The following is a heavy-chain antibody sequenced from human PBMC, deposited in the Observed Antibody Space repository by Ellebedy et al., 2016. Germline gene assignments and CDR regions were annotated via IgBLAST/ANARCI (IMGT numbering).Heavy chain of an antibody. CDR3: ARSTIFGVVEKYYFDY. CDR1: GGTFSNYA. D-gene: IGHD3-3*01. J-gene: IGHJ4*02. CDR2: IIPIFGTA. Sequence: SVKVSXXASGGTFSNYAISWVRQAPGQGLEWMGGIIPIFGTANYAQKFQGRVTITADESTSTAYMELSSLRSEDTAVYYCARSTIFGVVEKYYFDYWGQGTLVTVSS. V-gene: IGHV1-69*13.